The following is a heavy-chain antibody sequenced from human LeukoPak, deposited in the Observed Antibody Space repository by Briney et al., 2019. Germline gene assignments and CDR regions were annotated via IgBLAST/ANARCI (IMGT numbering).Heavy chain of an antibody. CDR2: SHSSGDT. J-gene: IGHJ1*01. CDR1: GGSISDYY. CDR3: ARGETYYYDSSGPEYFQH. Sequence: SETLSLTCTISGGSISDYYWGWIRQPPGKGLAWIGYSHSSGDTNYNSSLKSRVTISLDTSKNDFSLRLSSVTAADTAVYYCARGETYYYDSSGPEYFQHWGQGTLVTVSS. V-gene: IGHV4-59*01. D-gene: IGHD3-22*01.